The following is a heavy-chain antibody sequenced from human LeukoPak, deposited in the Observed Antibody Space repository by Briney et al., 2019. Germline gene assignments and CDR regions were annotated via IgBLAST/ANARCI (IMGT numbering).Heavy chain of an antibody. CDR2: ISSSSSYI. J-gene: IGHJ6*02. Sequence: GGSLRLSCAASGFTFSSYSVNWVRQAPGKGLEWVSSISSSSSYIYYADSVKGRFTISRDNAKNSLYLQMNSLRAEDTAVYYCARDHPGYCTNGVCSLYGMDVWGQGTTVTVSS. D-gene: IGHD2-8*01. V-gene: IGHV3-21*01. CDR3: ARDHPGYCTNGVCSLYGMDV. CDR1: GFTFSSYS.